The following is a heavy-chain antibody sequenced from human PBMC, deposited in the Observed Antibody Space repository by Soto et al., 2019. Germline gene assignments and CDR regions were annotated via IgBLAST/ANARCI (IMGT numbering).Heavy chain of an antibody. J-gene: IGHJ5*02. CDR3: ARGPQWPRGGGFDP. CDR2: INHGGNF. D-gene: IGHD5-12*01. Sequence: SETLSLTCAVYGGSFSGYYWTWVRQPPGKGLEWIGEINHGGNFSCDPSLKSRVTVSIETPKNHFSLNLTSVTAADTAVYYCARGPQWPRGGGFDPWGQGALVAVSS. CDR1: GGSFSGYY. V-gene: IGHV4-34*01.